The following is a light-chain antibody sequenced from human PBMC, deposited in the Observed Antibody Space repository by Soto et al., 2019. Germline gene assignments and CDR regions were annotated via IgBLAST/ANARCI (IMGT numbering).Light chain of an antibody. CDR1: QSISGS. CDR2: GAS. Sequence: DIQMTQSPSSLSASVRDRVTITCRASQSISGSLNWYQQKPGKAPKLLIYGASTLESGVPSRFSGSGYGTEFALTISGLQPDDFATYYCQRFDTSNAMYFFGPGTKVDIK. CDR3: QRFDTSNAMYF. V-gene: IGKV1-39*01. J-gene: IGKJ2*01.